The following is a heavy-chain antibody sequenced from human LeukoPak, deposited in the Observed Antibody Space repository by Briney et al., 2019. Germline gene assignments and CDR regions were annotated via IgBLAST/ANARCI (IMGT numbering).Heavy chain of an antibody. J-gene: IGHJ4*02. Sequence: SETLSLTCAVSGGSISSSNWWSWVRQPPGKGLEWIGEIYHSGSTNYNPSLKSQVTISVDKSKNQFSLKLSSVTAADTAVYYCARAEVSWELLGVYFDYWGQGTLVTVSS. D-gene: IGHD1-26*01. CDR1: GGSISSSNW. V-gene: IGHV4-4*02. CDR3: ARAEVSWELLGVYFDY. CDR2: IYHSGST.